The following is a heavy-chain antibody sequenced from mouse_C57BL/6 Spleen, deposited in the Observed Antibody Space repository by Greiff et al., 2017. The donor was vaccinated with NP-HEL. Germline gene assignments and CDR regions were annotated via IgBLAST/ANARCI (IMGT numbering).Heavy chain of an antibody. CDR3: AREESLRRVYFDY. J-gene: IGHJ2*01. V-gene: IGHV1-50*01. CDR2: IDPSDSYT. Sequence: QVQLQQPGAELVKPGASVKLSCKASGYTFTSYWMQWVKQRPGQGLEWIGEIDPSDSYTNYNQKFNGKATLTVDTSSSTAYMQLSSLTSEDSAVYYCAREESLRRVYFDYWGQGTTLTVSS. D-gene: IGHD2-12*01. CDR1: GYTFTSYW.